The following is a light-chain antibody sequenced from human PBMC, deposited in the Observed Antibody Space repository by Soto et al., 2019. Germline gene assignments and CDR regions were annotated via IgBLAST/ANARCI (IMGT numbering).Light chain of an antibody. CDR1: SSNIGTGYD. Sequence: QSVLTQPPSVSGAPGQRVTISCTGSSSNIGTGYDVHWYQQLPGTAPKLLIYGNTNRPSGVPDRVSGSKSGTSASLAITGLQDEDEADYYCQSYYSSLSGYVFGTGTKLTVL. CDR2: GNT. V-gene: IGLV1-40*01. CDR3: QSYYSSLSGYV. J-gene: IGLJ1*01.